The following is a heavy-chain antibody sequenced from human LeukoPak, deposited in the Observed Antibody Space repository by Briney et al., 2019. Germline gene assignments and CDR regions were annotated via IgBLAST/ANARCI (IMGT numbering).Heavy chain of an antibody. CDR1: GGAISSGGYY. V-gene: IGHV4-31*03. J-gene: IGHJ4*02. CDR2: MFYSGGT. D-gene: IGHD3-16*02. Sequence: SETLSLTCTVSGGAISSGGYYWSWIRQHPEKGPEWIGHMFYSGGTYYNPSFKSRVTISVDTSKNQFSLKLSSVTAADTAVYYCARGPYDYVWGSYRYFVYWGQGTLVTASS. CDR3: ARGPYDYVWGSYRYFVY.